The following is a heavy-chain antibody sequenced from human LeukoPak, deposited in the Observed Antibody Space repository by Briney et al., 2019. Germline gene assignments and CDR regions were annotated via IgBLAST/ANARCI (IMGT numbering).Heavy chain of an antibody. D-gene: IGHD2-2*01. CDR1: GFTFSSYA. Sequence: GGSLRLSCAASGFTFSSYAMSWVRQAPGKGLEWVSVITGNGVSTFYADSVKGRFTISRDNSKNTLYLQMNSPRAEDTAVYFCAKDLRGGCSSTSCYPPGYWGQGTLVTVSS. J-gene: IGHJ4*02. CDR2: ITGNGVST. CDR3: AKDLRGGCSSTSCYPPGY. V-gene: IGHV3-23*01.